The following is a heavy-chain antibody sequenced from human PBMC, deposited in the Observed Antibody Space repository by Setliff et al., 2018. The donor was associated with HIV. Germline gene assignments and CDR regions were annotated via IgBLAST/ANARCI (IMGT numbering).Heavy chain of an antibody. CDR1: SGYMSGHF. D-gene: IGHD2-21*02. CDR2: IYHSGNT. V-gene: IGHV4-38-2*02. CDR3: ARGQGCGGGCHYAFEM. J-gene: IGHJ3*02. Sequence: SETLSLTCTVSSGYMSGHFWTWIRQPPGKGLEWIGSIYHSGNTYYMPSLQSRVTISVDMSKNQFSLNLNSVTAADTAVYYCARGQGCGGGCHYAFEMWGQGTMVTVSS.